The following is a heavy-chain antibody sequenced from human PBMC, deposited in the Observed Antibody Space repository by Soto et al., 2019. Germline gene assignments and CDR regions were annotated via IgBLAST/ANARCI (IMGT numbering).Heavy chain of an antibody. CDR1: GGSVSSGSYY. V-gene: IGHV4-61*01. D-gene: IGHD3-10*01. CDR2: IYYSGST. Sequence: QVQLQESGPGLVKPSETLSLTCTVSGGSVSSGSYYWSWIRQPPGKGLEWIGYIYYSGSTNYNPPPQGRVTISVDTSKNQFSLKLSSVTAADTAVYYCARDHVVRGVINWFDPWGQGTLVTVSS. CDR3: ARDHVVRGVINWFDP. J-gene: IGHJ5*02.